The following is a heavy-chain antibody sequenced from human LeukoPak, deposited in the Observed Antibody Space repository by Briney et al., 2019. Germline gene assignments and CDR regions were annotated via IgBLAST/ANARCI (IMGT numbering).Heavy chain of an antibody. D-gene: IGHD3-10*01. CDR2: IKRKSEGRAT. CDR3: ATGGHYFGA. Sequence: GGSLRLSCAASGFTLSDAWMSWVRQAPGKGLEWIGRIKRKSEGRATEYAAPVKGRFTLSRDDSKNALFLQMNNLKTEDTAVYHSATGGHYFGAWGHGTLVTVSA. J-gene: IGHJ4*01. V-gene: IGHV3-15*01. CDR1: GFTLSDAW.